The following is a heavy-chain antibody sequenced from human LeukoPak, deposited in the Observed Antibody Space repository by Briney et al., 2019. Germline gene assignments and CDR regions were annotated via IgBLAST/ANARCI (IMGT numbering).Heavy chain of an antibody. J-gene: IGHJ4*02. V-gene: IGHV3-30*18. CDR1: GFAFSDYG. Sequence: GGSLRLSCAASGFAFSDYGMHWVRQAPGKGLEGVAFVSYDGNSKNYGDSVKGRFSISRDSSQNTVQLQMDSLRIEDTAVYYCAKDKRTGTLDYWGQGTLVTVSS. D-gene: IGHD1-7*01. CDR2: VSYDGNSK. CDR3: AKDKRTGTLDY.